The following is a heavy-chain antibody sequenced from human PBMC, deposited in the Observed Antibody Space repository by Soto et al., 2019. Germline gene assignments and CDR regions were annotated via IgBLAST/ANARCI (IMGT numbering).Heavy chain of an antibody. CDR1: GYTFTTYA. Sequence: ASVKVSCKASGYTFTTYAIHWVRQAPGQRLEWMGWINAGNGNTKYSQKFQGRVTITRDTSASTAYMELSSLRSEDTAVYYCARDKTTIWFGELLTPFDPWGQGTLVTVSS. CDR2: INAGNGNT. CDR3: ARDKTTIWFGELLTPFDP. V-gene: IGHV1-3*01. D-gene: IGHD3-10*01. J-gene: IGHJ5*02.